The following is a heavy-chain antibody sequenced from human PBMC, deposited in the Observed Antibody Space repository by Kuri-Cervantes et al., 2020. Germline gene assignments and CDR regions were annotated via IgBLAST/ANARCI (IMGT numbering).Heavy chain of an antibody. CDR3: ARDEAGSGSYYKD. D-gene: IGHD3-10*01. V-gene: IGHV1-46*01. J-gene: IGHJ4*02. Sequence: ASVKVSCKASGYTFTNYYLHWVRQAPGQGLEWMGMINPSGGSTNYAQKFQGRVSMTRDTSISTAYMELSRLRSDDTAVYYCARDEAGSGSYYKDWGQGTLVTVSS. CDR2: INPSGGST. CDR1: GYTFTNYY.